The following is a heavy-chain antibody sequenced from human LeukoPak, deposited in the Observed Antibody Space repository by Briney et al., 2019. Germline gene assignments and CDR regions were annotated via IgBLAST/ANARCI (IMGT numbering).Heavy chain of an antibody. CDR2: ISYHGRNI. CDR1: GFIFENYA. V-gene: IGHV3-30-3*01. J-gene: IGHJ3*02. D-gene: IGHD3-10*01. CDR3: AKGRGSYNALDI. Sequence: GRSLRLSCAASGFIFENYAMHWVRQAPGKGLEWVAAISYHGRNIYYADSVKGRFIISRDNSENTLYLQMSSLTTEDTAMYYCAKGRGSYNALDIWGLGTVVTVSS.